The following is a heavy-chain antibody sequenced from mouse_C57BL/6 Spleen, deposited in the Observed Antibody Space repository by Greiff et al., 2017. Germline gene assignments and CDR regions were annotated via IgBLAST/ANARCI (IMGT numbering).Heavy chain of an antibody. V-gene: IGHV14-3*01. Sequence: VQLQQSVAELVRPGASVKLSCTASGFNIENTYMHWVKQRPEQGLEWIGRIDPANGNTKYAPKFQGKATITADTSSNTAYLQLSSLTSEDTAIYYCALYRSNAMDYWGQGTSVTVSS. CDR2: IDPANGNT. D-gene: IGHD1-3*01. CDR1: GFNIENTY. J-gene: IGHJ4*01. CDR3: ALYRSNAMDY.